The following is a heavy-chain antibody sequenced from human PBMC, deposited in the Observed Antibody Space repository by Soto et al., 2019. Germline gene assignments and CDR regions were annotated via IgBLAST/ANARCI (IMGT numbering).Heavy chain of an antibody. V-gene: IGHV3-23*01. Sequence: EVQLLESGGGLVQPGGSLRLSCAASGFTFSSYAMSWVRQAPGKGLEWVSAISGSGGSTYYAASVKGRFTISRDNSKNTLYLQMISLRAEDTAVYYCAKDPIVVVRPRLVDYWGQGTLVTVSS. CDR3: AKDPIVVVRPRLVDY. CDR1: GFTFSSYA. CDR2: ISGSGGST. J-gene: IGHJ4*02. D-gene: IGHD3-22*01.